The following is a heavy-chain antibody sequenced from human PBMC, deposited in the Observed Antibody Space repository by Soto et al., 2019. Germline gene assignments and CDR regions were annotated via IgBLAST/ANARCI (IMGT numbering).Heavy chain of an antibody. CDR2: ISSSSSYI. CDR3: ARDGLLRYYYDSSGYYSDY. D-gene: IGHD3-22*01. CDR1: GFTFSSYS. Sequence: EVQLVESGGGLVKPGGSLRLSCAASGFTFSSYSMNWVRQAPGKGLEWVSSISSSSSYIYYADSVKGRFTITRDNAKNSLNLQMNSLRAEDTAVYYCARDGLLRYYYDSSGYYSDYWGQGTLVTVS. J-gene: IGHJ4*02. V-gene: IGHV3-21*01.